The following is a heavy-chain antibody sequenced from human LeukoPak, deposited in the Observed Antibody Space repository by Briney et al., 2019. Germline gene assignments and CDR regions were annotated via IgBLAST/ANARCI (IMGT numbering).Heavy chain of an antibody. CDR1: GFPFDVYP. CDR2: FSWNSGSI. D-gene: IGHD3-22*01. J-gene: IGHJ4*02. Sequence: GGPLTLPCAASGFPFDVYPMPWARQAPGRAREGFSGFSWNSGSIGYADSVKGRFTISRDNAKNSLYLQMNSLRAEDTALYYCAKDRRTNYYEACFDYWGQGTLVTVSS. CDR3: AKDRRTNYYEACFDY. V-gene: IGHV3-9*01.